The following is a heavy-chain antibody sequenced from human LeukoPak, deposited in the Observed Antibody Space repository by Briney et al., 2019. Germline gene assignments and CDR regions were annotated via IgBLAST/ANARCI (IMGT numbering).Heavy chain of an antibody. J-gene: IGHJ4*02. D-gene: IGHD1-26*01. CDR3: ARSASWELLGAFDY. CDR2: ISAGNDVI. CDR1: GFTFSSSA. Sequence: GALRLSCAASGFTFSSSAMSWVRQAPGKGLEWVSAISAGNDVIYYADSVKGRFTISRDNAKNSLYLQMNSLRAADTAVYYCARSASWELLGAFDYWGQGTLVTVSS. V-gene: IGHV3-21*01.